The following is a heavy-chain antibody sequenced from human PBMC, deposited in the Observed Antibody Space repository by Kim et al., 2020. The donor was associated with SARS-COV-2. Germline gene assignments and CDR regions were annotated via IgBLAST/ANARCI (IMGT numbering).Heavy chain of an antibody. V-gene: IGHV4-59*11. CDR2: VYHSGST. CDR3: EREGYFDGGSFVFDS. Sequence: SETLSLTCTVSGAYITNHYWSWIRQPPGKGLEWIGNVYHSGSTSYNPSLKSRVTMSVETSKRQFSLQVTSVTAADTAIYYCEREGYFDGGSFVFDSWGPGTLVTVSS. J-gene: IGHJ5*01. D-gene: IGHD3-3*02. CDR1: GAYITNHY.